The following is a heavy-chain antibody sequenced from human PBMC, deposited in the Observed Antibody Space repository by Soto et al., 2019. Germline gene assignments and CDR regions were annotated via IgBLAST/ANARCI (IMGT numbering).Heavy chain of an antibody. J-gene: IGHJ4*02. Sequence: SETLSLTCSVSGDSISISSYYWGWVRQPPGKGLEWIGSIHYSGSTHYNPSLQSRVTISGDASKKQFSLKLGSVTAADTAMYYCASTKDETLYFDYWGQGNLVNVSS. CDR2: IHYSGST. CDR1: GDSISISSYY. V-gene: IGHV4-39*01. D-gene: IGHD2-15*01. CDR3: ASTKDETLYFDY.